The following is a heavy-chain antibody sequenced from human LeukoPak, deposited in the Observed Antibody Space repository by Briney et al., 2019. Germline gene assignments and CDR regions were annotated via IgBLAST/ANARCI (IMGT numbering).Heavy chain of an antibody. J-gene: IGHJ5*02. V-gene: IGHV4-59*08. CDR1: GGSISSYY. CDR2: IYYSGST. CDR3: ARGANNWFDP. Sequence: PSETLSLTCAVSGGSISSYYWSWILQPPGKGLEWIGYIYYSGSTNYNPSLKSRITISVDTSKNQFSLKLSSVTAADTAVYYCARGANNWFDPWGQGTLVTVSS. D-gene: IGHD2-8*01.